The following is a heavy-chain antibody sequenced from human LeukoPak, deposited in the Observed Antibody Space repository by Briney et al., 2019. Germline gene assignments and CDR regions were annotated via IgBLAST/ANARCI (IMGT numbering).Heavy chain of an antibody. J-gene: IGHJ4*02. CDR2: IYHSGST. D-gene: IGHD3-3*01. V-gene: IGHV4-38-2*01. CDR3: ARHPIRNYDFWSGY. Sequence: SETLSLTCAVSGYSIISGYYWGWIRQPPGKGLEWIGSIYHSGSTYYNPSLKSRVTISVDTSKNQFSLKLSSVTAADTAVYYCARHPIRNYDFWSGYWGQGTLVTVSS. CDR1: GYSIISGYY.